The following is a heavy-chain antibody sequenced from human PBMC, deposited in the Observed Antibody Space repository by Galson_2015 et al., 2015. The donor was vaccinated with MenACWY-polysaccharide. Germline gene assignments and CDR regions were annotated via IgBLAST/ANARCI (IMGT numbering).Heavy chain of an antibody. Sequence: SLRLSCAASGFTVSSNYMSWVRQAPGKGLEWVAGMFFDGRTNYADSVKGRLTISRDNFKNTLYLQMNSLRAEDTAVYYCARFIAVACSLDYWGQGTLVTVSS. CDR3: ARFIAVACSLDY. V-gene: IGHV3-53*01. CDR1: GFTVSSNY. D-gene: IGHD6-19*01. CDR2: MFFDGRT. J-gene: IGHJ4*02.